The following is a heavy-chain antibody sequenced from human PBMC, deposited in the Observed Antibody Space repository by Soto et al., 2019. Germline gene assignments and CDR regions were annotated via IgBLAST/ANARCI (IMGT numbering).Heavy chain of an antibody. CDR1: GGSISSYY. J-gene: IGHJ4*02. V-gene: IGHV4-59*01. CDR3: AREDWYGDSYYFDY. Sequence: QVQLQESGPGLVKPSETLSLTCTVSGGSISSYYWSWIRQPPGKGLEWIGYIYYSGSTNYNPSLKSRVTISVDTSKNQFSLKLSSVTAADTAVYYCAREDWYGDSYYFDYWGRGTLVTVSS. D-gene: IGHD4-17*01. CDR2: IYYSGST.